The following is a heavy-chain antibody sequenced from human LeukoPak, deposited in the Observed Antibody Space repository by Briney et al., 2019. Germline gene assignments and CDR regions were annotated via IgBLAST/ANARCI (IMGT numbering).Heavy chain of an antibody. V-gene: IGHV3-33*01. D-gene: IGHD3-10*01. CDR2: IWYDGSNK. CDR1: GFTFSSYG. Sequence: GGSLRLSCAASGFTFSSYGMHWVRQAPGKGLEWVAVIWYDGSNKYYADSVKGRFTISRDNSKNTLYLQMNSLRAEDTAVYYCAREGPGDSGSYSLWYYYYGMDVWGQGTTVTVSS. CDR3: AREGPGDSGSYSLWYYYYGMDV. J-gene: IGHJ6*02.